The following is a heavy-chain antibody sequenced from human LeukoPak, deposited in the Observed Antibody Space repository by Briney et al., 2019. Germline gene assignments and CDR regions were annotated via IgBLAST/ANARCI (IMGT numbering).Heavy chain of an antibody. CDR1: GLKFTDAW. Sequence: GGSLRLSCAVSGLKFTDAWMNWVRQAPGKGLEWVGRIKSKGSGGTIDYAAPVKGRFTISRDDSKNTLYLQVNSLKTEDTAVYYCTWDSSGFYLLDSWGQGTLVTVSS. CDR2: IKSKGSGGTI. D-gene: IGHD3-22*01. V-gene: IGHV3-15*07. CDR3: TWDSSGFYLLDS. J-gene: IGHJ4*02.